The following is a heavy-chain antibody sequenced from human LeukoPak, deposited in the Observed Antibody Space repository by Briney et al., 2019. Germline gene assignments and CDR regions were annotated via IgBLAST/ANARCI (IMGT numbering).Heavy chain of an antibody. J-gene: IGHJ3*01. V-gene: IGHV3-7*04. D-gene: IGHD3-3*01. Sequence: GGSLRLSCAASGFTFSNYWMSWVRQAPGKWLEWVAYIKPDGSEKYCVDSVKGRFSISRDNVRNVLYLQMSNLRAGDTALYYCARGDFWSSDYKDAFDVWGRGTMVTVSA. CDR3: ARGDFWSSDYKDAFDV. CDR1: GFTFSNYW. CDR2: IKPDGSEK.